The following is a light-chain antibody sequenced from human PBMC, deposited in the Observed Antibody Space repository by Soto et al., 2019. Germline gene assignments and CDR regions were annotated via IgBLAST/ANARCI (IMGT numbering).Light chain of an antibody. CDR1: QSIGSG. CDR2: AAS. V-gene: IGKV1-39*01. CDR3: QQSYSTLTWT. Sequence: DIQMTQSPSTLSASVGDGVTITCRASQSIGSGLAWYQQKPGKAPKLLIYAASSLQSGVPSRFSGSGSGTDFTLTISSLQPEDFATYYCQQSYSTLTWTFGQGTKVDIK. J-gene: IGKJ1*01.